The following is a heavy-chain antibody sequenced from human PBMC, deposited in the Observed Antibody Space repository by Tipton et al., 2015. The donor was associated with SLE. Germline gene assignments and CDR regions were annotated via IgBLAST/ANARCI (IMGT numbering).Heavy chain of an antibody. J-gene: IGHJ4*02. CDR1: GGSISSYY. Sequence: GLVKPSETLSLTCTVSGGSISSYYWSWIRQPPGKGLEWIGYMYYSGNTNYNPSLKSRVTISVDTSKNQFSLKLSSVTAADTAVYYCARHSSGRSYFDYWGQGTLVTVSS. CDR2: MYYSGNT. V-gene: IGHV4-59*08. D-gene: IGHD2-15*01. CDR3: ARHSSGRSYFDY.